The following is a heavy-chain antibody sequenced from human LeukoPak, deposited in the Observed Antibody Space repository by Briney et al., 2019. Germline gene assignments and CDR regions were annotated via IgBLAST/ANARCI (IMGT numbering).Heavy chain of an antibody. Sequence: GGSLRLSCAACGFTFSSYEMNWVRQAPGKGLEWISYISSSGRTFYYADSVTGRLTISRDNAKNSLYLQMSSLRGEDTAIYYCAREDTFDAFDIWGQGTMVTVSS. CDR3: AREDTFDAFDI. CDR2: ISSSGRTF. V-gene: IGHV3-48*03. D-gene: IGHD3-16*01. J-gene: IGHJ3*02. CDR1: GFTFSSYE.